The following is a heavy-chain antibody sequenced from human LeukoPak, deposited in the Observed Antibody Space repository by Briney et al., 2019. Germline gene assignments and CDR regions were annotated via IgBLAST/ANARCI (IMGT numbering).Heavy chain of an antibody. D-gene: IGHD3-10*01. V-gene: IGHV4-39*07. CDR1: GGSISSSSYY. CDR2: INHSGST. J-gene: IGHJ6*03. CDR3: ARRHTTDGSIWFGELNDYYYMDV. Sequence: SETLSLTCTVSGGSISSSSYYWGWIRQPPGKGLEWIGEINHSGSTNYNPSLKSRVTISVDTSKNQFSLKLSSVTAADTAVYYCARRHTTDGSIWFGELNDYYYMDVWGKGTTVTISS.